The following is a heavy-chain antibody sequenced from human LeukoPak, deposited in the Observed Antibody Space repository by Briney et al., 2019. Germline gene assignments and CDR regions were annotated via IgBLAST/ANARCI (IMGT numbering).Heavy chain of an antibody. CDR2: IYYSGST. J-gene: IGHJ4*02. V-gene: IGHV4-59*01. CDR1: GGSISSYY. CDR3: ARALGYSYGYGADY. D-gene: IGHD5-18*01. Sequence: SETLSLTCTVSGGSISSYYWSWIRQPPGKGLEWIGYIYYSGSTNYNPSLKSRVTISVDTSTNQFSLKLSSVTAADTAVYYCARALGYSYGYGADYWGQGTLVTVSS.